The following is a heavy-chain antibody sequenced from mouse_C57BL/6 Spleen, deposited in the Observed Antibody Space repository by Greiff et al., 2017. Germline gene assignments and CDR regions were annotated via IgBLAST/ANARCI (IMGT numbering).Heavy chain of an antibody. D-gene: IGHD1-1*01. Sequence: EVKLMESGGGLVKPGGSLTLSCAASGFTFSSYTMSWVRQTPEKRLEWVATISGGGGNTYYPDSVKGRFTISRNNAKNTLYLQMSSLRSEDTALYYCATTERFAYWGQGTLVTVSA. J-gene: IGHJ3*01. V-gene: IGHV5-9*01. CDR1: GFTFSSYT. CDR3: ATTERFAY. CDR2: ISGGGGNT.